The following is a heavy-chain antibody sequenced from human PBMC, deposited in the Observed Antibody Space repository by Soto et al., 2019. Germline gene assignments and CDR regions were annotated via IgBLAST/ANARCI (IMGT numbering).Heavy chain of an antibody. CDR2: LSGSGDAA. J-gene: IGHJ6*02. CDR3: ANGEVLWAV. V-gene: IGHV3-23*04. Sequence: EVQLVESGGSLVQPGGSLTLSCAASGFTFSTYFMSWVRLTPGKRPEWLSALSGSGDAAFYADSVRGRFTISRDNSKNTLYLQRRSLGAEDTATYSCANGEVLWAVWGQGPTVIVSS. D-gene: IGHD2-21*01. CDR1: GFTFSTYF.